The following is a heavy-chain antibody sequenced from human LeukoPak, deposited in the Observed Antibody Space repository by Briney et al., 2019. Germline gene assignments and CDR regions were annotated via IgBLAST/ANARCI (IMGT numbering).Heavy chain of an antibody. CDR1: GASLSGYY. CDR2: INHSGGT. V-gene: IGHV4-34*01. J-gene: IGHJ4*02. D-gene: IGHD2-15*01. Sequence: PSETLSLTCAVYGASLSGYYWSWIRQPPGKGLEWIGEINHSGGTNYNPSLKSRITISIDTSKNQFSLRLSSVTAADTVVYYCARRVVDVTIFNYWGQGTLVTVSS. CDR3: ARRVVDVTIFNY.